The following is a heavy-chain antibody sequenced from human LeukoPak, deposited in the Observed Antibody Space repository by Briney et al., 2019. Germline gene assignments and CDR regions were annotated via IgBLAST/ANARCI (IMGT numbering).Heavy chain of an antibody. CDR3: ARDGLDLYYFDY. D-gene: IGHD3-3*01. V-gene: IGHV3-21*01. CDR2: ISSSSSYI. CDR1: GFTFSSYS. Sequence: GGSLRLSCAASGFTFSSYSMIWVRQAPGKGLEWVSSISSSSSYIYYADSVKGRFTISRDNAKNSLYLQMNSLRAEDTAVYYCARDGLDLYYFDYWGQGTLVTVSS. J-gene: IGHJ4*02.